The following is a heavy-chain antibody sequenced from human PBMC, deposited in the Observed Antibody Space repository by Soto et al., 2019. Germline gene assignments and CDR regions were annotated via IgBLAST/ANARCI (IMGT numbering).Heavy chain of an antibody. CDR3: ARDSSPEAFDI. CDR2: ISSSSSYI. Sequence: GGSLRLSCAASGFTFSSYIMNWVRQAPGKGLEWVSSISSSSSYIYYADSVKGRFTISRDNAKNSLYLQMNSLRAEDTAVYYCARDSSPEAFDIWGQGTMVTVSS. V-gene: IGHV3-21*01. CDR1: GFTFSSYI. J-gene: IGHJ3*02.